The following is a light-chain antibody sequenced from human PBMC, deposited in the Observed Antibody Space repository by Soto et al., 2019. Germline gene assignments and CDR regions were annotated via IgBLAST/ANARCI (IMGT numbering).Light chain of an antibody. J-gene: IGKJ1*01. CDR1: QSFSGW. CDR2: DAS. V-gene: IGKV1-5*01. Sequence: DIHRTQSPSTLSASVGDAVTVTCRGSQSFSGWLAWYQQKPGEAPKLLIYDASALPRGVPSRFSGSGSGTKFTLTLASLQPDDFETYYCQQYETLSGTFGPGTKVDIK. CDR3: QQYETLSGT.